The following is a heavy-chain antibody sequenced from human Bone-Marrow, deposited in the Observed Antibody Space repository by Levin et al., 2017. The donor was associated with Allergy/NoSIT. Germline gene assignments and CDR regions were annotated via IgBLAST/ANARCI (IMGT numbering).Heavy chain of an antibody. CDR3: ACESYDTRYFDFWGGYYTGTDYYYYMDV. D-gene: IGHD3-3*01. CDR2: INSDGSST. J-gene: IGHJ6*03. V-gene: IGHV3-74*01. Sequence: GGSLRLSCAASGFTFSSYWMHWVRQAPGKGLVWVSRINSDGSSTSYADSVKGRFTISRDNAKNTLYLQMNSLRAEDTAVYYCACESYDTRYFDFWGGYYTGTDYYYYMDVWGKGTTVTVSS. CDR1: GFTFSSYW.